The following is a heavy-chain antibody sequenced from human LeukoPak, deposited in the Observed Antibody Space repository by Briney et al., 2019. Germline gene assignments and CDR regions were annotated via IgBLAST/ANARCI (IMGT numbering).Heavy chain of an antibody. V-gene: IGHV3-21*01. Sequence: GGSLRLSCAASGFTFSSYSMNWVRQAPGKGLEWVSSISSSSYIYYSDSVKGRFTISRDNAKNSLYLQMNSLRAEDTAVYYCARGVNYYYYGMDVWGQGTTVPVSS. CDR2: ISSSSYI. CDR3: ARGVNYYYYGMDV. D-gene: IGHD3-3*01. J-gene: IGHJ6*02. CDR1: GFTFSSYS.